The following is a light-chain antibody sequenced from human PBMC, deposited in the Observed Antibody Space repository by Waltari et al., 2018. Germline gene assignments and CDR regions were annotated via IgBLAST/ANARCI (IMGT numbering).Light chain of an antibody. CDR3: QSYDSSLSAYV. Sequence: QSVLTQPPALSGAPWQRLTLSCTGCSSNPAAGCNVHWYQQLPGTAPKLLIYGNGNRPSGVPDRFSGSKSGTSASLAITGLQAEDEADYYCQSYDSSLSAYVFGAGTKVTVL. V-gene: IGLV1-40*01. CDR1: SSNPAAGCN. J-gene: IGLJ1*01. CDR2: GNG.